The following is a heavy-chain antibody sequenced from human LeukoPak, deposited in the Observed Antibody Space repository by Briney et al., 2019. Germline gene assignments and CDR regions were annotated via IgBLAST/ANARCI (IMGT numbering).Heavy chain of an antibody. Sequence: ASVKVSCKASGDTFSSYGIAWVRQAPGQGLEWMGWISAYNGNTHYAQKLQGRVPMTTDTSTSTVYKELRSLRSDDTAVYYCARGSPPRRNYDSRGYYSYYFDYWGQGTLVTVSS. CDR2: ISAYNGNT. CDR1: GDTFSSYG. CDR3: ARGSPPRRNYDSRGYYSYYFDY. V-gene: IGHV1-18*01. J-gene: IGHJ4*02. D-gene: IGHD3-22*01.